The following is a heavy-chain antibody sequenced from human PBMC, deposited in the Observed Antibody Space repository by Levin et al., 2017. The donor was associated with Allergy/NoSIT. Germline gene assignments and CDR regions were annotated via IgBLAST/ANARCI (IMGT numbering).Heavy chain of an antibody. J-gene: IGHJ6*02. CDR1: EFTFSFYA. V-gene: IGHV3-30-3*01. CDR2: LSYDGSNK. D-gene: IGHD2-15*01. CDR3: ARDEIHCSGGNCYYGMDV. Sequence: GGSLRLSCAASEFTFSFYAMHWVRQAPGKGLEWVAVLSYDGSNKYYADSVKGRFTISRDNSKNTLYLQMNSLRAEDTAVYYCARDEIHCSGGNCYYGMDVWGQGTTVTVSS.